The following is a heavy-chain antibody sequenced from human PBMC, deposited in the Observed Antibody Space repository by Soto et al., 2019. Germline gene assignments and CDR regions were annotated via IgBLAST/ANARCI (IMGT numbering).Heavy chain of an antibody. J-gene: IGHJ4*02. V-gene: IGHV1-69*01. CDR2: IIPIFGTA. D-gene: IGHD3-9*01. Sequence: QVQLVQSGAEVKKPGSSVKVSCKASGGTFSSYAISWVRQAPGQGLEWMGGIIPIFGTANYAQKFQGRVTITADEYTSTAYMELSSLRSEDTAVYYCARAPGDYDILAGYCFFDYWGQGTLVTVSS. CDR1: GGTFSSYA. CDR3: ARAPGDYDILAGYCFFDY.